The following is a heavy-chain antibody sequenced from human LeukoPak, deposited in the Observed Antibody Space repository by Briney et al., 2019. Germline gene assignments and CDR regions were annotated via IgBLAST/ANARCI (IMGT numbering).Heavy chain of an antibody. V-gene: IGHV4-4*07. CDR2: IYSSGIT. CDR3: ARALGARAYYYMDV. CDR1: GGSVSTYC. Sequence: SETLSLTCTVSGGSVSTYCWNWIRQSAGKGLEWIGRIYSSGITDYSPSLKSRATMSVDTSNNQFSLRLTSVTAADTAVYYCARALGARAYYYMDVWGKGTTVTVSS. D-gene: IGHD5-12*01. J-gene: IGHJ6*03.